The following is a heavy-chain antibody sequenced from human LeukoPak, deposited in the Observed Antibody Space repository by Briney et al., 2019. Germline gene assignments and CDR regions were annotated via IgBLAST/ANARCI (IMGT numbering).Heavy chain of an antibody. CDR1: GYSFTSYW. CDR3: ARAIGTSQFYFYYGMDV. CDR2: IYAGDSDT. Sequence: GESLKISCKGSGYSFTSYWIGWVRQMPGRGLEWMGIIYAGDSDTRYSPSFQGQVTISVDKSISTAYLQWSSLQASDTAMYYCARAIGTSQFYFYYGMDVWGQGTTVTVSS. J-gene: IGHJ6*02. D-gene: IGHD2-2*01. V-gene: IGHV5-51*01.